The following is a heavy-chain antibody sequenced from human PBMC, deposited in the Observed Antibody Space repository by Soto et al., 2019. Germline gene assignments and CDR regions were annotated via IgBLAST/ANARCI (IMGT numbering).Heavy chain of an antibody. CDR3: ANKGSSRAATDGMDV. CDR2: IKMDASEK. V-gene: IGHV3-7*01. J-gene: IGHJ6*02. CDR1: GFTFGSYW. D-gene: IGHD2-15*01. Sequence: GGSLRLSCAASGFTFGSYWMSWVRQAPGKGLEWLATIKMDASEKKYVDSVKGRFTISRDNSKNTLYLQMNSLRAEDTAVYYCANKGSSRAATDGMDVWGQGTTVTVSS.